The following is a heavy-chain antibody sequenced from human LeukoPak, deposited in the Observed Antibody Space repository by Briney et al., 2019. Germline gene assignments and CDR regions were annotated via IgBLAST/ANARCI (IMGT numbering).Heavy chain of an antibody. CDR2: IYTSGST. V-gene: IGHV4-61*02. D-gene: IGHD1-1*01. J-gene: IGHJ4*02. CDR3: ARAGNDGEYYFDY. CDR1: GGSISSGSYY. Sequence: SQTLSLTCTVSGGSISSGSYYWSWIRQPAGKGLEWIGRIYTSGSTNYNPSLKSRVTISVDTSKNQFSLKLSSVTAADTAVYCCARAGNDGEYYFDYWGQGTLVTVSS.